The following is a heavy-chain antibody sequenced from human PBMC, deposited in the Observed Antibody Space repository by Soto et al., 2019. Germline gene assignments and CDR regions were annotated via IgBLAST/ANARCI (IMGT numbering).Heavy chain of an antibody. Sequence: GGSLRLSCAASGFTFSSYWMSWVRQAPGKGLEWVANIKQDGSEKYYVDSVKGRFTISRDNAKNSLYLQMNSLRAEDTAVYYCARELSAAGLPGSGFDIWGQGTTVTVSS. CDR1: GFTFSSYW. CDR2: IKQDGSEK. CDR3: ARELSAAGLPGSGFDI. J-gene: IGHJ3*02. V-gene: IGHV3-7*01. D-gene: IGHD6-13*01.